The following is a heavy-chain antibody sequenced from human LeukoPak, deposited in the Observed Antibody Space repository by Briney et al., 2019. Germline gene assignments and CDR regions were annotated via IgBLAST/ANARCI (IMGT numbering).Heavy chain of an antibody. D-gene: IGHD3-10*01. J-gene: IGHJ4*02. CDR3: ARYGSGIINY. Sequence: GGSLRLSCAASGFTFSSYSMNWVRQAPGKGLEWVSSISSSSSYIYYADSVKGRFTIPRDNAKNSLYLQMNSLRAEDTAVYYCARYGSGIINYWGQGTLVTVSS. CDR1: GFTFSSYS. V-gene: IGHV3-21*01. CDR2: ISSSSSYI.